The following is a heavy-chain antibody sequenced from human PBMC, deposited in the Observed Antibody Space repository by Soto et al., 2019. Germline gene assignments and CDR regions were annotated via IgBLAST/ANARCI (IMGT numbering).Heavy chain of an antibody. CDR1: GFTFSSYS. CDR2: ISSSSSYI. V-gene: IGHV3-21*01. D-gene: IGHD3-22*01. J-gene: IGHJ4*02. Sequence: EVQLVESGGGLVKPGGSLRLSCEASGFTFSSYSMNWVRQAPGKGLEWVSSISSSSSYIYYADSVEGRLTISSDNAKNSLHLQMNSLKAEDTAVYYCARTQDYYDSSGYIDYWGQGTLVTVSS. CDR3: ARTQDYYDSSGYIDY.